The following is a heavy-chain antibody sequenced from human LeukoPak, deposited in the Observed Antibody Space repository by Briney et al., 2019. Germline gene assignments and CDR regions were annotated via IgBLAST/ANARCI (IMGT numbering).Heavy chain of an antibody. V-gene: IGHV4-59*12. CDR1: GGSISSYY. D-gene: IGHD2-2*01. CDR2: IYYSGST. Sequence: PSETLSLTCTVSGGSISSYYWSWIRQPPGKGLEWIGYIYYSGSTNYNPSLKSRVTISVDTSKNQFSLKLSSVTAADTAVYYCARDIEGYCSSTSCQRGAFDIWGQGTMVTVSS. CDR3: ARDIEGYCSSTSCQRGAFDI. J-gene: IGHJ3*02.